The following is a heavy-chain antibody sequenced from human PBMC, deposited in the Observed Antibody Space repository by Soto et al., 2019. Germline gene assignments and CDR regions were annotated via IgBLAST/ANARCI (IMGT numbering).Heavy chain of an antibody. CDR1: GDSVSSNSAA. CDR3: ARDGGMDLRTTGYNWFDP. J-gene: IGHJ5*02. CDR2: TYYRSKWYN. Sequence: SQTLSLTCAISGDSVSSNSAAWNWIRQSPSRGLEWLGRTYYRSKWYNDYAVSVKSRITINPDTSKNQFSMQLNSVTPEDTAVYYCARDGGMDLRTTGYNWFDPWGQGTLVTVSS. D-gene: IGHD4-17*01. V-gene: IGHV6-1*01.